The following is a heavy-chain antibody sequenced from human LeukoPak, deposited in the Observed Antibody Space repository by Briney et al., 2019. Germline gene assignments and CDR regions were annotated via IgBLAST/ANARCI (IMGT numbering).Heavy chain of an antibody. CDR2: ILYSGTT. CDR1: AGSISSSRYY. V-gene: IGHV4-39*07. D-gene: IGHD6-13*01. CDR3: ARDQTVLWYVSMGNWFDP. Sequence: SETLSLTCTVSAGSISSSRYYWGWIRQPPGKGLEWIGRILYSGTTYYNPSLKSPVTISVDTSKTQSSLRLSSVTAADTAVYYCARDQTVLWYVSMGNWFDPWGQGTLVTVSS. J-gene: IGHJ5*02.